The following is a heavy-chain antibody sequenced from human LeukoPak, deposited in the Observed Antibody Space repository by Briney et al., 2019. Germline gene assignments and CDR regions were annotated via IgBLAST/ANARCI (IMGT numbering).Heavy chain of an antibody. D-gene: IGHD3-10*01. CDR2: IWFDGRHE. CDR1: GFTFSSYG. J-gene: IGHJ6*02. V-gene: IGHV3-33*01. Sequence: PGGSLRLSCAASGFTFSSYGMHWVRQAPGKGLEWVANIWFDGRHEKYADSVKGRLTISRDNSQQTLYLQMNSLRAEDTAVYYCARDLSHQYSGMDLWGLGTSVTVSS. CDR3: ARDLSHQYSGMDL.